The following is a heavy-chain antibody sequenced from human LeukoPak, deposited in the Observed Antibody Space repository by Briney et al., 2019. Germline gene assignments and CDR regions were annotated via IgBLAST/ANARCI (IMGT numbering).Heavy chain of an antibody. J-gene: IGHJ4*02. CDR2: ISYDGSNK. CDR1: GFTFSSYA. Sequence: GRSLRLSCAASGFTFSSYALNWVRQAPGKGLEWVAVISYDGSNKYHADSVQDRFTISRDNSKNTLNLQMNSLRTEDTALYYCAKNRIAAAVPFYFDSWGQGVLVAVSS. V-gene: IGHV3-30-3*02. D-gene: IGHD6-13*01. CDR3: AKNRIAAAVPFYFDS.